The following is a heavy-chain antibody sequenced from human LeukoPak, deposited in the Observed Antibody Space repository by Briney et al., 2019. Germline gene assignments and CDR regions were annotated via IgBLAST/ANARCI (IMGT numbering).Heavy chain of an antibody. CDR3: ASSPRGYSYEYYFDY. V-gene: IGHV4-39*01. Sequence: SETLSLTCTVSGGSISSSRYYWRWIRQPPGKGLEWIGSIYYSGSTYYNPSLKSRVTISVDTSKNQFSLKLSSVTAADTAVYYCASSPRGYSYEYYFDYWGQGTLVTVSS. J-gene: IGHJ4*02. CDR2: IYYSGST. CDR1: GGSISSSRYY. D-gene: IGHD5-18*01.